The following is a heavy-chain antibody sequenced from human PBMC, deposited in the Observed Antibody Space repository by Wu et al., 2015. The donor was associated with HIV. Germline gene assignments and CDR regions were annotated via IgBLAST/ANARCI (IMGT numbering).Heavy chain of an antibody. CDR3: ARGFSPHFDWLPGSRYFDL. CDR2: INPSSGGS. Sequence: QVQLVQSGAEVKKPGASVKVSCKASGYAFTDYFIHWVRQAPGQGLEWMGWINPSSGGSTYAQKFQGRVTMTRDTSIGTAYMELSGLKSEDTAVYYCARGFSPHFDWLPGSRYFDLWGRGTLITVSS. CDR1: GYAFTDYF. J-gene: IGHJ2*01. D-gene: IGHD3-9*01. V-gene: IGHV1-2*02.